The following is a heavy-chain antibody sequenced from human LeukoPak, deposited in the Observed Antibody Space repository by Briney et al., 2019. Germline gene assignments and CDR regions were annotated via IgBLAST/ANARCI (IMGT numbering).Heavy chain of an antibody. CDR1: GGSISSGGYY. D-gene: IGHD3-10*01. V-gene: IGHV4-31*03. CDR3: ASGVGDGNWFDP. Sequence: SETLSLTCTVSGGSISSGGYYWSWIRQHPGKGLEWIGYIYYSGSTYYNPSLKSRVTISVDTSKNQFSLKLSSVTAADTAVYYCASGVGDGNWFDPWGQGTLVTVSS. J-gene: IGHJ5*02. CDR2: IYYSGST.